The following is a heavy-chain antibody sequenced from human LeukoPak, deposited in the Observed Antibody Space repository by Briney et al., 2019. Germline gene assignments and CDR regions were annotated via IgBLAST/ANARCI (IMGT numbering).Heavy chain of an antibody. CDR1: GGSISSSTYY. J-gene: IGHJ6*02. CDR2: IYYGGST. CDR3: ARDAGHQLSRRNYYAMDV. D-gene: IGHD2-2*01. V-gene: IGHV4-39*07. Sequence: SETLSLTCTVSGGSISSSTYYGGWIRQPPGKGLEWIGSIYYGGSTYYNSSLKSRVTISVDISKNQFSLKVSSVTATDTAVYYCARDAGHQLSRRNYYAMDVWGQGTTVTVSS.